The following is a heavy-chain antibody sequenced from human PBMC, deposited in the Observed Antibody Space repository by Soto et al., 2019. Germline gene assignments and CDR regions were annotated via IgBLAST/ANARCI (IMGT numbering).Heavy chain of an antibody. V-gene: IGHV1-8*01. CDR2: MNPNSGNT. CDR3: ARPMTTVTPDAFDI. Sequence: QVQLVQSGAEVKKPGASVKVSCKASGYTFTSYDINWVRQATGQGLEWMGWMNPNSGNTGYAQKFQGRVTMTRNTSISTAYMERSSLRSEDTAVYYWARPMTTVTPDAFDIWGQGTMVTVSS. D-gene: IGHD4-17*01. CDR1: GYTFTSYD. J-gene: IGHJ3*02.